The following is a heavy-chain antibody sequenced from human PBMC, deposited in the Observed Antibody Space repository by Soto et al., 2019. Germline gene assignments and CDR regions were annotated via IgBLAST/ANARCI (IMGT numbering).Heavy chain of an antibody. CDR2: ISYDGSNK. CDR1: GFTFSSYG. CDR3: AKDGVVVTANAFDI. J-gene: IGHJ3*02. Sequence: QVQLVESGGGVVQPGRSLRLSCAASGFTFSSYGMHWVRQAPGKGLEWVAVISYDGSNKYYADSVKGRFTISRDNSKNTLYLQMNSLRAEDTAVYYWAKDGVVVTANAFDIWGQGTMVTISS. D-gene: IGHD2-21*02. V-gene: IGHV3-30*18.